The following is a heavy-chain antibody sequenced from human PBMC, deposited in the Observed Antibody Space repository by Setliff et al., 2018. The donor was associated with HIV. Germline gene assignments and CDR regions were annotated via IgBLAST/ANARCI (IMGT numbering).Heavy chain of an antibody. D-gene: IGHD3-10*01. CDR3: ARGLGRGSGTYYNPPGY. J-gene: IGHJ4*02. CDR2: INHSGNT. CDR1: GGSISSCGYY. V-gene: IGHV4-39*02. Sequence: PSETLSLTCTVSGGSISSCGYYWSWIRQHPGKGLEWIGEINHSGNTNYNPSLKSRVTMSGDTSKNQFSLNLTSVTAADTAVYFCARGLGRGSGTYYNPPGYWGPGTLVTVSS.